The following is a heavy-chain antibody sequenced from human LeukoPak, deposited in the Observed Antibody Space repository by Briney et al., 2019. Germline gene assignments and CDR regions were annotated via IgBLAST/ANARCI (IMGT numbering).Heavy chain of an antibody. CDR1: GFTFSSYA. CDR2: ISGSGGST. Sequence: GGSLRLSCAASGFTFSSYAMSWVRQAPGKGLEWVSAISGSGGSTYYADSVKGRFTISRDNSKNTLYLQMNSLRAEDTAVYYCAKPPAYYYASGSIFNYWGQGTLVTVSS. D-gene: IGHD3-10*01. V-gene: IGHV3-23*01. J-gene: IGHJ4*02. CDR3: AKPPAYYYASGSIFNY.